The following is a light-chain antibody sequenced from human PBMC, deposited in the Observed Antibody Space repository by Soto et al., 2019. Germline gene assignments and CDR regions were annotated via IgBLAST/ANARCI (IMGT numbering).Light chain of an antibody. CDR1: QSVFNH. Sequence: DVQMTQSPSSLSASVGDSVTITCRASQSVFNHLSWFQQRAGKGPKLLSYDPSSLHAGVPSRFSGSGYGTDFTLTISTVQPEDCAIYYCHQSSCTPLTFGGGTRVELK. J-gene: IGKJ4*01. V-gene: IGKV1-39*01. CDR3: HQSSCTPLT. CDR2: DPS.